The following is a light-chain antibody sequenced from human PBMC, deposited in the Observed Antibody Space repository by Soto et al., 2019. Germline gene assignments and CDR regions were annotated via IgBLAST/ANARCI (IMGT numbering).Light chain of an antibody. CDR1: QTISSW. CDR3: QHYNIYSEA. V-gene: IGKV1-5*03. J-gene: IGKJ1*01. CDR2: KAS. Sequence: DFQMTQSPSTLSASVGDRVTITCRASQTISSWLAWYQQKPGKAPKLLIYKASTLKSGVPSRFSGSGSGTEFTLTISSLQPDDFATYYCQHYNIYSEAFCHVTKVDNK.